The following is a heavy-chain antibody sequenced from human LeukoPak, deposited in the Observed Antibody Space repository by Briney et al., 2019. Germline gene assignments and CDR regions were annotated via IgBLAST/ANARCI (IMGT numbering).Heavy chain of an antibody. J-gene: IGHJ4*02. D-gene: IGHD5-18*01. CDR3: ARDVTLDY. CDR2: ISYSGST. V-gene: IGHV4-59*01. CDR1: GGSISTYY. Sequence: SETLSLTCTVSGGSISTYYWTWIRQPPGKGLEWIGYISYSGSTNYNPSLRSRVTISLDTSNNQFSLQLSSVTAADTAVYYCARDVTLDYWGQGTLVTVSS.